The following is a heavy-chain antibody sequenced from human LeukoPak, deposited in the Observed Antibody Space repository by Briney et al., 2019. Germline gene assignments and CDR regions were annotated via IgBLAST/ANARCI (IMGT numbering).Heavy chain of an antibody. CDR1: GFTFSSYG. CDR3: ARDQGGSYSY. V-gene: IGHV3-48*01. D-gene: IGHD1-26*01. Sequence: GGSLRLSCAASGFTFSSYGMSWVRQAPGKGLEWVSFISSLSGTRDYADSVKGRFTISRDNAKNSLYLHMNSLRAEDTAVYYCARDQGGSYSYWGQGTLVTVSS. J-gene: IGHJ4*02. CDR2: ISSLSGTR.